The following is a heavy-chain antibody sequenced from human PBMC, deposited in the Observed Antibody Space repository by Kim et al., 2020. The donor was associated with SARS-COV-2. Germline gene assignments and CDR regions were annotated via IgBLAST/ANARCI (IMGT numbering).Heavy chain of an antibody. CDR1: GYSFTNHA. CDR2: IDTSTGTP. D-gene: IGHD2-8*01. J-gene: IGHJ5*02. Sequence: ASGKVSCRGSGYSFTNHAINWVRQAPGQGLEWMGWIDTSTGTPTYAQGFTGRFVFSLDTSVTTAYLQITSLKTEDTALYFCARDHCTNTSCFDPWGQGTL. V-gene: IGHV7-4-1*02. CDR3: ARDHCTNTSCFDP.